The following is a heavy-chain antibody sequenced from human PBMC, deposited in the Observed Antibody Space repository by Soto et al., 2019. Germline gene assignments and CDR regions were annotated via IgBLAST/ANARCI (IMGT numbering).Heavy chain of an antibody. Sequence: GGSLRLSCAASGFTFSDHYMDWVRQAPGKGLEWVGRFRNRANGYTTEYAASVKGRFTISRDDSKNSLYLQMNSLKTEDTAVYYCAKEMATSITMIVAYAFDIWGQGTMVTVSS. V-gene: IGHV3-72*01. CDR2: FRNRANGYTT. D-gene: IGHD3-22*01. CDR3: AKEMATSITMIVAYAFDI. J-gene: IGHJ3*02. CDR1: GFTFSDHY.